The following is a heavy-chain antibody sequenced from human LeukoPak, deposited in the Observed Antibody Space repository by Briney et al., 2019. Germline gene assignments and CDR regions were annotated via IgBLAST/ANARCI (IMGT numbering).Heavy chain of an antibody. D-gene: IGHD3-22*01. J-gene: IGHJ4*02. Sequence: ASVKVSCKASGYSFTGYFIHWVRQPPGQGLGWMGCIDPNSGDTKYAQKFQGRVSMPRDTSTRTAYMELSRLRSDDTAVYFCARSGSTGYSLDYWGQGTLVTVSS. CDR2: IDPNSGDT. V-gene: IGHV1-2*02. CDR1: GYSFTGYF. CDR3: ARSGSTGYSLDY.